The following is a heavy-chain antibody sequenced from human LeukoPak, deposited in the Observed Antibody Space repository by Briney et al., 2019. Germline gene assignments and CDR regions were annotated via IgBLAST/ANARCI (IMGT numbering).Heavy chain of an antibody. J-gene: IGHJ3*02. Sequence: PSETLSLTCTVSGGSISSGGYYWSWIRQPPGKGLEWIGYIYHSGSTYYNPSLKSRVTISVDRSKNQFSLKLSSVTAADTAVYYCASKEGPTGAFDIWGQGTMVTVSS. D-gene: IGHD3-9*01. CDR1: GGSISSGGYY. V-gene: IGHV4-30-2*01. CDR3: ASKEGPTGAFDI. CDR2: IYHSGST.